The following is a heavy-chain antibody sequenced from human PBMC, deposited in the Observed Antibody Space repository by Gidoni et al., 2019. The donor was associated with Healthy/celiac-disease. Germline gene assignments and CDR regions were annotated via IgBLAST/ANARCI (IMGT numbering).Heavy chain of an antibody. CDR3: ARVYRDWGYIIDY. J-gene: IGHJ4*02. V-gene: IGHV4-31*03. CDR2: IYYSGST. Sequence: QVQLQESGPGLAKTSQTLSLTCTVSCGSISSGGYYWSWIRQHPGKGLEWIGYIYYSGSTYYNPSLKSRVTISVDTSKNQFSLKLSSVTAADTAVYYCARVYRDWGYIIDYWGQGTLVTVSS. CDR1: CGSISSGGYY. D-gene: IGHD3-16*01.